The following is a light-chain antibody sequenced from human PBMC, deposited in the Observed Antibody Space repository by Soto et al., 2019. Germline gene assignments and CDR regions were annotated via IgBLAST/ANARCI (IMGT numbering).Light chain of an antibody. CDR3: QQYNHWPQT. V-gene: IGKV3-15*01. CDR1: QSVSSN. J-gene: IGKJ2*01. CDR2: GAS. Sequence: IVMTQSPATLSVSPGERATLSCRASQSVSSNLAWYQQKPGQSPRLLIYGASTRATGIPARFSGSGSGTEFTLTISSLQSEEFAVYYCQQYNHWPQTFGLGTKLEIK.